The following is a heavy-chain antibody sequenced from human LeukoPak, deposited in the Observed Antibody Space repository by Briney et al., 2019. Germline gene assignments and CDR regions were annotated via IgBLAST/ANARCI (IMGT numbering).Heavy chain of an antibody. CDR3: ARGTKTPIYYDFWSGPLNWFDP. V-gene: IGHV4-34*01. J-gene: IGHJ5*02. D-gene: IGHD3-3*01. Sequence: PSETLSLTCAVDGGSFSGYYWSWIRQPPGKGLEWIGEINHSGSTNYNPSLKSRVTISVDTSKNQFSLKLSSVTAADTAVYYCARGTKTPIYYDFWSGPLNWFDPWGQGTLVTVSS. CDR1: GGSFSGYY. CDR2: INHSGST.